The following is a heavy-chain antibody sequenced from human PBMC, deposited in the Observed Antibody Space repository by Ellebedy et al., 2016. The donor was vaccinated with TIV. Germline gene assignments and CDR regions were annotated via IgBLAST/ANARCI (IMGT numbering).Heavy chain of an antibody. CDR3: ARGLIPVAGTLFFDW. D-gene: IGHD6-19*01. V-gene: IGHV4-34*01. CDR2: INHSGST. J-gene: IGHJ4*02. CDR1: GGSFSDHY. Sequence: SETLSLXXAVYGGSFSDHYWSWIRQSPGKGLEWIGEINHSGSTNYNPSLKNRVTISVDTSKNQFSLKLSSVTAADTSVYFCARGLIPVAGTLFFDWWGQGTLVTVSS.